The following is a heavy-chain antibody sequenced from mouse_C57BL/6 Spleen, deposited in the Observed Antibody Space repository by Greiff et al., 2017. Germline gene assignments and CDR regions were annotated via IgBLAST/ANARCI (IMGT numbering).Heavy chain of an antibody. J-gene: IGHJ2*01. CDR1: GYNFKSYW. CDR2: IHPSDSDT. D-gene: IGHD4-1*01. Sequence: QVQLQQPGAELVKPGASVKVSCKASGYNFKSYWMHWVKQRPGQGLEWIGRIHPSDSDTNYNQKFKGKATLTVDKSSSTAYMQLSSLTSEDSAVYYCSIGANWDCYFDSWGQGTTLTVSS. CDR3: SIGANWDCYFDS. V-gene: IGHV1-74*01.